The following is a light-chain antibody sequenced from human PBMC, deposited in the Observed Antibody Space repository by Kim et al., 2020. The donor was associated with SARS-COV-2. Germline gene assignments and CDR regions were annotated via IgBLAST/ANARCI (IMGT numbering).Light chain of an antibody. CDR2: TAS. CDR1: QRITNF. CDR3: QQSYSTPYT. J-gene: IGKJ2*01. V-gene: IGKV1-39*01. Sequence: DIQMTQFPSSLSASVGDRVTITCRASQRITNFLNWYQQKPGKAPNLLINTASTLQSGVPSRFSGSGSGTDFTLTISSLQPEDFATYYCQQSYSTPYTFGQGTKLEIK.